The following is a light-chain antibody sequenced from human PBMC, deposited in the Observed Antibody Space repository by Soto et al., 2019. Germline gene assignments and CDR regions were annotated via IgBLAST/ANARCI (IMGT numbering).Light chain of an antibody. CDR2: DIS. J-gene: IGKJ2*01. V-gene: IGKV1-33*01. CDR3: QQYETLPYT. Sequence: DIQMTHSASSLSASVGDRVTITCQASQVINNYLNWYQQKPGKAPKLLIYDISTLEIGVPTRFGGGGSGTDFTLTITGLQPEDCATYFCQQYETLPYTFGRGTKLEL. CDR1: QVINNY.